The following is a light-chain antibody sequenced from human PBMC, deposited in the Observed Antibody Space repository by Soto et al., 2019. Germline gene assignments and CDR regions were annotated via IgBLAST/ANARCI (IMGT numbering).Light chain of an antibody. CDR1: QGISNY. CDR3: QQYYSTPYT. Sequence: DIQMTQSPSSLSASVGDRVTITCRASQGISNYLAWYQQKPGQPPKLLIYWASTRESGVPDRFSGSGSGTDFTLTISILQAEDVAVYYCQQYYSTPYTFGQGTKLEIK. J-gene: IGKJ2*01. V-gene: IGKV1-27*01. CDR2: WAS.